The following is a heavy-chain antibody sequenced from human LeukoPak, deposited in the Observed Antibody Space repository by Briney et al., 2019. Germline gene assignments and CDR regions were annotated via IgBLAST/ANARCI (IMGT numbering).Heavy chain of an antibody. Sequence: ASVKVSCKASGYTFTSYYMHWVRQAPGQGLEWMGIINPSGGSTSYAQKFQGRVTMTRDMSTSTVYMELSSLRSEDTAVYYCARDSNYYGSGSYYSPSWAFDIWGQGTMVTVSS. CDR2: INPSGGST. D-gene: IGHD3-10*01. J-gene: IGHJ3*02. CDR3: ARDSNYYGSGSYYSPSWAFDI. CDR1: GYTFTSYY. V-gene: IGHV1-46*01.